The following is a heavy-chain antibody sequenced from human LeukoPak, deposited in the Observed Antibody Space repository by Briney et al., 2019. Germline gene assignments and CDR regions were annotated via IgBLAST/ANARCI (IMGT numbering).Heavy chain of an antibody. CDR3: ARDRPMGCSGGSCHSLVY. D-gene: IGHD2-15*01. J-gene: IGHJ4*02. Sequence: GGSLRLSCAASGFTFSDYYMNWVRQAPGKGLEWVSYISSSSSTIYYADSVKGRFTISRDNAKNSLYLQMNSLRAEDTAVYYCARDRPMGCSGGSCHSLVYWGQGTLVTVSS. V-gene: IGHV3-48*01. CDR1: GFTFSDYY. CDR2: ISSSSSTI.